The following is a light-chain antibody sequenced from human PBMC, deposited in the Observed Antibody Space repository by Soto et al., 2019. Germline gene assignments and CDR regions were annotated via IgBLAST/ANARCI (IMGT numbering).Light chain of an antibody. V-gene: IGKV2-24*01. J-gene: IGKJ1*01. CDR2: QVS. CDR3: MPLSVFPRT. Sequence: VLTQTPLSLPVTLGQPASISCRSSQSLVYRDGNTYLSWLQQRPGQPPRLLIYQVSNRFYGVPDRFSGSGAGTDFTLRISRVEAEDVGVYSCMPLSVFPRTFGPGTKVELE. CDR1: QSLVYRDGNTY.